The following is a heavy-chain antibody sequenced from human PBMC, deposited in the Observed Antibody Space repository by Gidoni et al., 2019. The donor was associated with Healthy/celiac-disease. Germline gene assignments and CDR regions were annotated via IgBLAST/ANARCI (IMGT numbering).Heavy chain of an antibody. J-gene: IGHJ6*02. D-gene: IGHD3-3*01. Sequence: EVQLLESGGGLVQPGGSLRLSCAASGFTFSSYAMSWVRQAPGKGLGWVSAISGSGGSTYYADSVKGRFTISRDNSKNTLYLQMNSLRAEDTAVYYCPLYDFWSGYPGEGMDVWGQGTTVTVSS. CDR1: GFTFSSYA. V-gene: IGHV3-23*01. CDR3: PLYDFWSGYPGEGMDV. CDR2: ISGSGGST.